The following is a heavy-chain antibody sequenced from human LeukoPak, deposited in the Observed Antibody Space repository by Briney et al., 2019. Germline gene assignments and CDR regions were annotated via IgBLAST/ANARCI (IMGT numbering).Heavy chain of an antibody. V-gene: IGHV4-30-4*08. D-gene: IGHD2-2*02. CDR3: ARVEYQLLYSFYLDY. CDR2: IYYSGST. CDR1: GGSISSGDYY. Sequence: SQTLSLTCTVSGGSISSGDYYWSWIRQPPGKGLEWIGYIYYSGSTYYNPSLKSRVTISVDTSKNQFSLKLSSVTAADTAVYYCARVEYQLLYSFYLDYWGQGTLAIVSS. J-gene: IGHJ4*02.